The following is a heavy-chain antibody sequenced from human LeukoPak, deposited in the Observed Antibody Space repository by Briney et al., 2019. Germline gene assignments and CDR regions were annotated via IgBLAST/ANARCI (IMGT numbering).Heavy chain of an antibody. Sequence: ASVKVSCKASGYTFTTYGFSWVRQAPGQGLEWMGWITAYNGDTNYAQKLQGRVTMTTDTSTSTAYMELRSLRSEDTAVYYCASHGVLVLSGFDYWGQGTLVTVSS. V-gene: IGHV1-18*01. CDR3: ASHGVLVLSGFDY. D-gene: IGHD2/OR15-2a*01. J-gene: IGHJ4*02. CDR2: ITAYNGDT. CDR1: GYTFTTYG.